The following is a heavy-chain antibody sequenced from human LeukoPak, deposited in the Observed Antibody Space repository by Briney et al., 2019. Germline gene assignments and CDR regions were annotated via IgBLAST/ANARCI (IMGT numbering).Heavy chain of an antibody. D-gene: IGHD6-19*01. Sequence: SETLSLTCPVSGGSISSSSYTWGWIRQPPGKGLEWVGTIYYSGTTHYNPSLKSRVTISIDTSKNQFSLKLSSVTAADTAVYFCARRITVAGGWFDPWGQGTLVTVSS. V-gene: IGHV4-39*01. CDR3: ARRITVAGGWFDP. J-gene: IGHJ5*02. CDR2: IYYSGTT. CDR1: GGSISSSSYT.